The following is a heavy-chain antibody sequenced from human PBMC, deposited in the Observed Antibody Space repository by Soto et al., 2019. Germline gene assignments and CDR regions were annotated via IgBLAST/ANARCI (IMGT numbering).Heavy chain of an antibody. J-gene: IGHJ1*01. CDR2: IYWDDDI. CDR3: AHGSGLLCGF. Sequence: QITLKESGPTLVKPTQTLTLTCTFSGFSLTDNAVGVGWFRQPPGKALERLALIYWDDDIHYSPSLKSRRPFTTDTSKYPVVLRMTYVGTIDKTMYPCAHGSGLLCGFWGQGTVVTVSS. V-gene: IGHV2-5*02. CDR1: GFSLTDNAVG. D-gene: IGHD6-19*01.